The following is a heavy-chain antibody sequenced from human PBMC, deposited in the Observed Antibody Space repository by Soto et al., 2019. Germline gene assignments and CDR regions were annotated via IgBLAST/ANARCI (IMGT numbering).Heavy chain of an antibody. CDR2: LIPIFGTA. V-gene: IGHV1-69*12. CDR3: ARSWMQSEDYYYYGMDV. D-gene: IGHD5-18*01. CDR1: GGTFSSYA. J-gene: IGHJ6*02. Sequence: QVQLVQSGAEVKKPGSSVKVSCKASGGTFSSYAISWVRQAPGQGLEWMGGLIPIFGTANYGQKFQGRVTMTGDESKSTACMELSSCRSEDTAVYYWARSWMQSEDYYYYGMDVWGQGTTVTVSS.